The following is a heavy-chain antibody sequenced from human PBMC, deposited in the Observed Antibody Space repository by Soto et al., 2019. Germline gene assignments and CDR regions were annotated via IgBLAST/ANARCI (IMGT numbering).Heavy chain of an antibody. CDR3: ARDREGVGAGLF. V-gene: IGHV3-21*01. CDR2: ITSGSNYI. Sequence: EVQLVESGGGLVKPGGSLRLSCAASGFTFSTYSMNWVRQAPGTGLEWVSSITSGSNYIYYVDSVKGRFTISRDNAKNSLYLQMDSLRAEDTAVYYGARDREGVGAGLFWGQGTMVTVSS. J-gene: IGHJ3*01. CDR1: GFTFSTYS. D-gene: IGHD1-26*01.